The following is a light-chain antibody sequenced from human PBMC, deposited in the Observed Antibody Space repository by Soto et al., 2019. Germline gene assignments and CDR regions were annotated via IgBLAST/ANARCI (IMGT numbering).Light chain of an antibody. V-gene: IGLV1-51*01. CDR2: DNN. J-gene: IGLJ2*01. CDR1: TSNIGDNY. Sequence: QSVLTQPPSVSAAPGQEVTISCSGITSNIGDNYVSWYQRLPGTAPKLLIYDNNERPSGIPDRFSGSKSGTSATLGITGLQTGDEAEYDCGTWDNRLSAVVFGGGTKLTVL. CDR3: GTWDNRLSAVV.